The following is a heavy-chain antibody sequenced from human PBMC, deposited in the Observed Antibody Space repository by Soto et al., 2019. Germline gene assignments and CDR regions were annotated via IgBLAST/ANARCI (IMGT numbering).Heavy chain of an antibody. CDR1: GGSISSGGYS. Sequence: SETLSLTCAVSGGSISSGGYSWSWIRQPPGKGLEWIGYIYHSGSTYYNPSLKSRVTISVDTSKNQFSLKLSSVTAADTAVYYCARTDYDILTGYPNWFDPWGQGTLVTVSS. D-gene: IGHD3-9*01. CDR3: ARTDYDILTGYPNWFDP. V-gene: IGHV4-30-2*01. J-gene: IGHJ5*02. CDR2: IYHSGST.